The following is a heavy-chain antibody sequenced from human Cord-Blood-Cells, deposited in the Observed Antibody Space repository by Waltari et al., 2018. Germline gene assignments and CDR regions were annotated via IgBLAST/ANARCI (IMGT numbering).Heavy chain of an antibody. CDR1: AYSFTSYW. CDR3: ARLYGGNYYYYGMDV. J-gene: IGHJ6*02. V-gene: IGHV5-51*01. D-gene: IGHD4-17*01. Sequence: EVQLVQSGAEVKKPGASLKISCKGSAYSFTSYWIGWVRQMPGKGLEWMGIIYPGDSDTRYSPSVQGHVTISADKSISTAYLQWSSLKASDTAMYYCARLYGGNYYYYGMDVWGQGTTVTVSS. CDR2: IYPGDSDT.